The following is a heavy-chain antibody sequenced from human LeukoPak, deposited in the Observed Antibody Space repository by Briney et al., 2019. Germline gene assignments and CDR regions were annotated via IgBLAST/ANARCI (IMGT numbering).Heavy chain of an antibody. J-gene: IGHJ4*02. CDR3: AKDIQGSY. V-gene: IGHV3-23*01. CDR2: VSSSGANT. Sequence: PGGSLRLSCAASGFTFSPYWMSWVRQAPGKGLEWVSLVSSSGANTYYADSVKGRFTISRDNSKNTLYLQMNSLRAEDTAIYYCAKDIQGSYWGQGTLVTVSS. D-gene: IGHD2-21*01. CDR1: GFTFSPYW.